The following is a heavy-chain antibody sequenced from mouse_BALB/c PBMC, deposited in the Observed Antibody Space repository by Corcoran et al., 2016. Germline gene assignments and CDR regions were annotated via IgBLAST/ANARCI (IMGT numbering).Heavy chain of an antibody. V-gene: IGHV1S136*01. J-gene: IGHJ3*01. CDR3: ARKRTTVERGFAY. CDR1: GYTFTSYV. D-gene: IGHD1-1*01. CDR2: INPYNDGT. Sequence: EVQLQQSGPELVTPGASVKMSCKASGYTFTSYVMHWVKQKPGQGLEWIGYINPYNDGTKYNEKFKGKATLTSDKSSSTAYMELSSLTSEDSAVYYCARKRTTVERGFAYWGQGTLVTVSA.